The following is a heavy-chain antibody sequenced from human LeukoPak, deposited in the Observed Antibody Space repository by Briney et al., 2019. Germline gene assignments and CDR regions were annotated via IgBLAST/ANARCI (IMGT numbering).Heavy chain of an antibody. Sequence: GGSLRLSCAASGFTFSIYSMNWVRQAPGKGLEGISYITSSRGTIYYTDSVKGRFTLSTDNAKNSLYLQMNSLRAEDTAVYYCARVAPGHDIGRGYFDYWGQGTLVTVSS. CDR2: ITSSRGTI. D-gene: IGHD2-21*01. CDR3: ARVAPGHDIGRGYFDY. CDR1: GFTFSIYS. V-gene: IGHV3-48*01. J-gene: IGHJ4*02.